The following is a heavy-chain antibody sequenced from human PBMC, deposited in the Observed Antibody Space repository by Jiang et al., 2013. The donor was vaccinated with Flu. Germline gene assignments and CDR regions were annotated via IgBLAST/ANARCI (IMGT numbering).Heavy chain of an antibody. V-gene: IGHV3-15*01. D-gene: IGHD3-3*02. J-gene: IGHJ4*01. CDR3: ARIRGSYFFDY. Sequence: DYAASVKGRFTISRDDANNTVYLQMNSLKTEDTAIYYCARIRGSYFFDYWGHGTLGHRLL.